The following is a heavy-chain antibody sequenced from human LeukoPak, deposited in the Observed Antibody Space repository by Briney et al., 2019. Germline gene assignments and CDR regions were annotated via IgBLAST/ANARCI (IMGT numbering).Heavy chain of an antibody. CDR3: ARKTGSYEDCSGGSCYYRWFDP. D-gene: IGHD2-15*01. J-gene: IGHJ5*02. Sequence: SETLSLTCTVSGGSISSSSYYWGWIRQPPGKGLEWIGSIYYSGSTYYNPSLKSRVTISVDTSKNQFSLKLSSVTAADTAVYYCARKTGSYEDCSGGSCYYRWFDPWGQGTLVTVSS. CDR2: IYYSGST. V-gene: IGHV4-39*01. CDR1: GGSISSSSYY.